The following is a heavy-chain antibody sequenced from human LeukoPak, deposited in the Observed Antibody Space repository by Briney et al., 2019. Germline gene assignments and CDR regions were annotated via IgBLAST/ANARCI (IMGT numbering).Heavy chain of an antibody. D-gene: IGHD3-10*01. V-gene: IGHV3-23*01. CDR2: ISGSGGST. J-gene: IGHJ4*02. Sequence: GGSLRLSCAASGFTFSSYAMSWVRQAPGKGLEWVSAISGSGGSTYYADSVKGRFTISRDNSKNTLYLQMNSLRAEDTAVYYCAKGPYGSGSYSYYFDYWGQGTLVTVSS. CDR1: GFTFSSYA. CDR3: AKGPYGSGSYSYYFDY.